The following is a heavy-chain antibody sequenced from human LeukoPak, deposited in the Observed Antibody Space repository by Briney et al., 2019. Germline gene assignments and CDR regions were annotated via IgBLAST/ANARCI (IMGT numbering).Heavy chain of an antibody. J-gene: IGHJ6*03. D-gene: IGHD2-2*01. CDR2: INPNSGGT. CDR3: ARDGVNRRLRVDQLPYYYYYMDV. V-gene: IGHV1-2*02. CDR1: GYTFTGYY. Sequence: GASVKVSCKASGYTFTGYYMHWVRQAPGQGLEWMGWINPNSGGTNYAQKFQGRVTMTRDTSISTAYMELSRLRSDDTAVYYCARDGVNRRLRVDQLPYYYYYMDVWGKGTTVTVSS.